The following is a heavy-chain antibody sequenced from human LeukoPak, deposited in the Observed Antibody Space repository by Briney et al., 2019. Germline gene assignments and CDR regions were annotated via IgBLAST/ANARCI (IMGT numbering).Heavy chain of an antibody. CDR2: IYYSGST. Sequence: PSETLSLTCTVSGGSISSYYWTWIRQPPGKGLEWIGYIYYSGSTNYNPSLKSRVTISVDTSKNQFSLKLSSVTAADTAVYYCARVASYYDFWSGYSTHAFDIWGQGTMVTVSS. CDR1: GGSISSYY. D-gene: IGHD3-3*01. V-gene: IGHV4-59*01. J-gene: IGHJ3*02. CDR3: ARVASYYDFWSGYSTHAFDI.